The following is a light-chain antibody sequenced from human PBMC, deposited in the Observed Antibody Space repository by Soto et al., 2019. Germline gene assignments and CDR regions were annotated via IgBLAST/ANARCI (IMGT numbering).Light chain of an antibody. CDR1: QGISMY. CDR2: AAS. Sequence: DIQMTQSPSSLSASVGDRVTITCRTSQGISMYLNWYQQKPGKAPNLLIYAASSLQGGVPSRFSGSGSGTDFTLIISSLQPEDFATYFCQQSYNLPFTFGPGTKVDIK. V-gene: IGKV1-39*01. CDR3: QQSYNLPFT. J-gene: IGKJ3*01.